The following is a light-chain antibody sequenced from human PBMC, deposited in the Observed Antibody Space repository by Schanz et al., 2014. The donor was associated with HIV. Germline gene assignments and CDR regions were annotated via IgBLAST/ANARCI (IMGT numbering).Light chain of an antibody. J-gene: IGLJ2*01. CDR2: DVT. V-gene: IGLV2-18*02. Sequence: QSALTQPPSASGSPGQSVTISCTGTTSDIGNHDFVSWYQQHPGKAPKLMIYDVTKRPSGVPARFSGSKSGNTASLTIFDLQPEDEADYYCSSYTSSSTLVFGGGTKPTVL. CDR3: SSYTSSSTLV. CDR1: TSDIGNHDF.